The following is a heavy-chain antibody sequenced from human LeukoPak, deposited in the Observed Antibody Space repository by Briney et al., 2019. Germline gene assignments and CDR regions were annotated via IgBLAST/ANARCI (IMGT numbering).Heavy chain of an antibody. Sequence: SETLSLTCTVSGGSISSYYWSWIRQPPGKGLEWIGYIYYSGSTNYNPSLKSRVTISVGTSKNQFSLKLSSVTAADTAVYYCARAIKHIVVVTDWGQVTLVTLSS. D-gene: IGHD2-21*02. V-gene: IGHV4-59*01. CDR2: IYYSGST. CDR3: ARAIKHIVVVTD. CDR1: GGSISSYY. J-gene: IGHJ4*02.